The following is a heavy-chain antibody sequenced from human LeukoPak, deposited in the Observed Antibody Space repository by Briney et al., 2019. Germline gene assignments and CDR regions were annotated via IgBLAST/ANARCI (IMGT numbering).Heavy chain of an antibody. V-gene: IGHV5-51*01. Sequence: GESLKISCGYTIANSWIGWVRQRPGKGLEWLGIIYPGDSDSRYNPSFQGAVTISADKSINTAYLQWSSLKASDTAMYYCARRDTAIDYWGQGTLVTVSS. CDR1: YTIANSW. CDR2: IYPGDSDS. CDR3: ARRDTAIDY. J-gene: IGHJ4*02. D-gene: IGHD5-18*01.